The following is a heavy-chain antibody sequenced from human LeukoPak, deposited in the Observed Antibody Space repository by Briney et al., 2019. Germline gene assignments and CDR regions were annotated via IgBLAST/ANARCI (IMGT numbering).Heavy chain of an antibody. J-gene: IGHJ4*02. CDR3: ARHRWEEVFITGAFDF. Sequence: PSETLSLTCTVSGGSISHYYWSWVRQPPGKGLEWIGYIYSSGNTNYNPSLKSRVTISVDTSKNQFSLKLSSVTAADTAVYYCARHRWEEVFITGAFDFWGQGSLVTVSS. CDR1: GGSISHYY. CDR2: IYSSGNT. D-gene: IGHD3-22*01. V-gene: IGHV4-59*01.